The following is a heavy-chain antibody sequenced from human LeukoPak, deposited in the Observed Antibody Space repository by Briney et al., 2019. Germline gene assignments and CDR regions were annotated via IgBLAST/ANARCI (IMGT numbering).Heavy chain of an antibody. CDR1: GGTFSSYA. D-gene: IGHD2-2*01. J-gene: IGHJ6*02. CDR3: ARGNIVVVPAAIIYHGMDV. CDR2: IIPILGIA. Sequence: GASVKVSCKASGGTFSSYAISWVRQAPGQGLEWMGRIIPILGIANYAQKFQGRVTITADKSTSTAYMELSSLRSEDTAAYYCARGNIVVVPAAIIYHGMDVWGQGTTVTVSS. V-gene: IGHV1-69*04.